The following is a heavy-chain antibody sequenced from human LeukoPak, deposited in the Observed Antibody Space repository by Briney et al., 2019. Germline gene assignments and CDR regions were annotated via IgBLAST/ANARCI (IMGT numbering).Heavy chain of an antibody. CDR3: ARSWDDRRDGMDV. Sequence: ASVKVSCKASGYTFTNYYMHWVRQAPGQGLEWMGIINPSGGSTSYAQKFQGRVTMTRDTSTSAVYMELSSLRSEDTAVYYCARSWDDRRDGMDVWGQGTTVTVSS. CDR1: GYTFTNYY. V-gene: IGHV1-46*01. CDR2: INPSGGST. D-gene: IGHD1-1*01. J-gene: IGHJ6*02.